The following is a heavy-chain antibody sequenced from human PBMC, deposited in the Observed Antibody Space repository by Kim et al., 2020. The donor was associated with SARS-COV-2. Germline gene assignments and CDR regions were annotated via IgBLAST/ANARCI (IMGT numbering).Heavy chain of an antibody. J-gene: IGHJ6*02. CDR2: ISSSSSYI. CDR3: ASDIIILAANGMDV. Sequence: GGSLRLSCAASGFTFSSYSMNWVRQAPGKGLEWVLSISSSSSYIYYADSVKVRFTISRDNAKNSLYLQMNSLRAEDTAVYYCASDIIILAANGMDVWGQGTTVTVSS. D-gene: IGHD3-3*02. V-gene: IGHV3-21*01. CDR1: GFTFSSYS.